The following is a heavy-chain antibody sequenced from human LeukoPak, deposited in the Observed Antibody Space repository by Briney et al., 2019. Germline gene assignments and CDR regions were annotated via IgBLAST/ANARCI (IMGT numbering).Heavy chain of an antibody. J-gene: IGHJ2*01. V-gene: IGHV4-59*01. CDR3: ARVYYSNSYDYWYFDL. CDR1: GGSIRSYY. Sequence: SETLSLTCTVSGGSIRSYYWSWIRQPPGKGLEWIGYIYYSGSTNYNPSLKSRVTISVDTSKNQFSLKLSSVAAADTAVYYCARVYYSNSYDYWYFDLWGRGTLVTVSS. D-gene: IGHD6-13*01. CDR2: IYYSGST.